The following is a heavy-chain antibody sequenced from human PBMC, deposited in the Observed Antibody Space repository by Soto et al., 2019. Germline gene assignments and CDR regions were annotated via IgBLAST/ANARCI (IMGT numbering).Heavy chain of an antibody. CDR2: ISSTTNYI. Sequence: GGSLRLSCAASGFTFTRYSMNWVRQAPGKGLEWVSSISSTTNYIYYGDSMKGRFTISRDNAKNSLYLEMNSLRAEGTAVYYCARESEDLTPNFDYWGQGTLVTVSS. J-gene: IGHJ4*02. CDR3: ARESEDLTPNFDY. V-gene: IGHV3-21*06. CDR1: GFTFTRYS.